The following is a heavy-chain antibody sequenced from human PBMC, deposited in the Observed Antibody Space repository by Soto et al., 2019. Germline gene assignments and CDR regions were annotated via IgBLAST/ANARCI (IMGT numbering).Heavy chain of an antibody. V-gene: IGHV3-7*01. CDR1: GFTFSSYW. J-gene: IGHJ3*02. CDR3: ASYTAAIPDAFDI. CDR2: IKQDGSEK. D-gene: IGHD2-2*02. Sequence: GGSLRLSCAASGFTFSSYWMSWVRQAPGKGLEWVANIKQDGSEKYYVDSVKGRFTISRDNAKNSLYLQMNSLRAEDTAVYYCASYTAAIPDAFDIWGQGTMVTVSS.